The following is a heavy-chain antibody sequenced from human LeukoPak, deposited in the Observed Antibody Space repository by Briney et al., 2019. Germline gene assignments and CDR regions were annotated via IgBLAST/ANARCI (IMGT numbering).Heavy chain of an antibody. CDR1: GYTFTIYG. Sequence: ASVKVSCKASGYTFTIYGISWVRQAPGQGPEWMGWISAYNGNTYYAQNLQGRVTMTTDTSTSTAYMELRSLRSDDTAVYYSARDGRQDGRFEYWGQGTLVTVSS. CDR2: ISAYNGNT. V-gene: IGHV1-18*01. J-gene: IGHJ4*02. CDR3: ARDGRQDGRFEY.